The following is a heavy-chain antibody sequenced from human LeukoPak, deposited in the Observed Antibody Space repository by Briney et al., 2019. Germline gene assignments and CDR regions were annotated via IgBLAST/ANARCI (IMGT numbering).Heavy chain of an antibody. CDR2: NYTSGST. V-gene: IGHV4-4*07. J-gene: IGHJ5*02. CDR3: ARVPTQPSRWFDP. Sequence: SETLSLTCTVSGGSISSYYWSWILQPAGKGLEWIGRNYTSGSTNYNPSLKSRVTMSIDTSKNQFSLNLTSVTAADTAVYYCARVPTQPSRWFDPWGQGTLVTVS. D-gene: IGHD6-13*01. CDR1: GGSISSYY.